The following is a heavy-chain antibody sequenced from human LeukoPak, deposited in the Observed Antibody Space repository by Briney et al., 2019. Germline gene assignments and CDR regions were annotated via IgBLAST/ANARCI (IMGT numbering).Heavy chain of an antibody. CDR3: ARLNGGTYLLDY. Sequence: ASVKVSCKASGYTFTRYGISWVRQAPGQGLEWMGWISAYNGNTNYAQKLQGRVTMTTDTSTSTAYMDLRSLRSDDTAVYYCARLNGGTYLLDYWGQGTLVTVSS. V-gene: IGHV1-18*01. J-gene: IGHJ4*02. D-gene: IGHD1-26*01. CDR2: ISAYNGNT. CDR1: GYTFTRYG.